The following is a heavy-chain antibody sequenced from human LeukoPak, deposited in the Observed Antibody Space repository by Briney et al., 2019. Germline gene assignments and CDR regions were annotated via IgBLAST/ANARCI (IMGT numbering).Heavy chain of an antibody. CDR1: GGTFSSYA. J-gene: IGHJ4*02. Sequence: SVKVSCKASGGTFSSYAISWARQAPGQGLEWMGGIIPIFGTANYAQKFQGRVTITTDESTSTAYMELSSLRSEDTAVYYCARGTYYYDSSGYIDYWGQGTLVTVSS. CDR3: ARGTYYYDSSGYIDY. D-gene: IGHD3-22*01. V-gene: IGHV1-69*05. CDR2: IIPIFGTA.